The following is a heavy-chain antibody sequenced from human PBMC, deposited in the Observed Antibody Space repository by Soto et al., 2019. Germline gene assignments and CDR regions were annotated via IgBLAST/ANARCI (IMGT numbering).Heavy chain of an antibody. CDR3: ARGSITGTEPIDY. J-gene: IGHJ4*02. V-gene: IGHV4-59*01. CDR1: GGSISSYY. CDR2: IYYSGST. Sequence: SETLSLTCTVSGGSISSYYWSWIRQPPGKGLEWIGYIYYSGSTNYNPSLKSRVTISVDTSKNQFSLKLSSVTAADTAVYYCARGSITGTEPIDYWGQGTLVTVSS. D-gene: IGHD1-7*01.